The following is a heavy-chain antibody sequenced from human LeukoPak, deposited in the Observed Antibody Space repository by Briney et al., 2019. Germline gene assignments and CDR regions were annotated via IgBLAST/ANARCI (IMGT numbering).Heavy chain of an antibody. J-gene: IGHJ4*02. Sequence: PGGLLRLSCAASGFTFSDYYMSWIRQAPGKGLEWVSYISSSGSTIYYADSVKGRFTISRDNSKNTLYLQMNSLRAEDTAVYYCAMDYPSTGFCWGQGTLVTVSS. D-gene: IGHD5/OR15-5a*01. CDR1: GFTFSDYY. CDR3: AMDYPSTGFC. V-gene: IGHV3-11*01. CDR2: ISSSGSTI.